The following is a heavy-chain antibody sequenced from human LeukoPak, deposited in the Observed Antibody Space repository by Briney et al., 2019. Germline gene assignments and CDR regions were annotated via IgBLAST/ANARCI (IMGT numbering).Heavy chain of an antibody. J-gene: IGHJ4*02. D-gene: IGHD2-21*02. CDR1: GYTFTGYL. Sequence: GASVKVSCKASGYTFTGYLFHWSRKPPGQGLGWMGGFYPNGGGTKFAQKFQGRVTMTRDTSISTAFMELISPTSDDTAVYYCAREGPGTTIKAFDYWGQGTLVTVSS. V-gene: IGHV1-2*02. CDR2: FYPNGGGT. CDR3: AREGPGTTIKAFDY.